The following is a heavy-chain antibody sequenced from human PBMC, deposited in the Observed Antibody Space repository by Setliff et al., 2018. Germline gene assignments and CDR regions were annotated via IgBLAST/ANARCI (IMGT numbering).Heavy chain of an antibody. V-gene: IGHV1-69*10. CDR3: ARGTVDYDY. CDR2: IIPILGIA. D-gene: IGHD4-17*01. Sequence: SVKVSCKASGGTFSSYAISWVRQAPGQGLEWMGGIIPILGIANYAQKFQGRVTITRDTSASTAYMELSSLRSEDTAVYYCARGTVDYDYWGQGTLVTVSS. CDR1: GGTFSSYA. J-gene: IGHJ4*02.